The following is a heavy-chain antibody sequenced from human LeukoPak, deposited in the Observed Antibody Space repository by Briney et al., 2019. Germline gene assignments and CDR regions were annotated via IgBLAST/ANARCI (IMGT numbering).Heavy chain of an antibody. D-gene: IGHD3-16*01. CDR2: IYTSGST. J-gene: IGHJ5*02. Sequence: SETLSLTCTVSGGSISSYYWSWIRQPPGKGLEWIGYIYTSGSTNYNPSLKSRVTISVDTSKDQFSLKLSSVTAADTAVYYCARHARESGSLGEYNWFDPWGQGTLVTVSS. CDR1: GGSISSYY. V-gene: IGHV4-4*09. CDR3: ARHARESGSLGEYNWFDP.